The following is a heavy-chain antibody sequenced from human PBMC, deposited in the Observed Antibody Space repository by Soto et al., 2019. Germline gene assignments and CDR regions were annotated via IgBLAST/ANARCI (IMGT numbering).Heavy chain of an antibody. CDR3: ASLDPGTSVDY. CDR2: IYRTGST. J-gene: IGHJ4*02. V-gene: IGHV4-4*02. Sequence: QVQLPESGPGLVKPSGTLSLTCAVSGGSFTSNNWWTLVRQPPGQGLEWTGEIYRTGSTNYNPSLKSRVTISLDKTENQVPLKVTSLTAADTAFYYCASLDPGTSVDYWGQVTLFTVSS. D-gene: IGHD1-7*01. CDR1: GGSFTSNNW.